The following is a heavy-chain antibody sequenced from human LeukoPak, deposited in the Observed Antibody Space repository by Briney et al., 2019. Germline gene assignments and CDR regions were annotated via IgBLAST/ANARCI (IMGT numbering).Heavy chain of an antibody. CDR1: GFTFDDYA. Sequence: PGRSLRLSCAASGFTFDDYAMHWVRQAPGKGLEWVSGISWNSGSIGYADSVKGRFTISRDNAKNSLHLQMNSLRAEDTALYYCAKDMGYSSSWPFDYWGQGTLVTVSS. J-gene: IGHJ4*02. CDR2: ISWNSGSI. CDR3: AKDMGYSSSWPFDY. V-gene: IGHV3-9*01. D-gene: IGHD6-13*01.